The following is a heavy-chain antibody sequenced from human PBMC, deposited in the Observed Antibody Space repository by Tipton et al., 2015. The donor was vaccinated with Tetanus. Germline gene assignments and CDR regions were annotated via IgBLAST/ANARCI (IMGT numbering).Heavy chain of an antibody. CDR3: AKDRLDLGLMVYAIKRYYYYYGMDV. CDR1: GFTFSSYA. CDR2: ISGSGGST. D-gene: IGHD2-8*01. J-gene: IGHJ6*02. V-gene: IGHV3-23*01. Sequence: SLRLSCAASGFTFSSYAMSWVRQAPGKGLEWVSAISGSGGSTYYADSVKGRFTISRDNSKNTLYLQMNSLRAEDTAVYYCAKDRLDLGLMVYAIKRYYYYYGMDVWGQGTTVTVSS.